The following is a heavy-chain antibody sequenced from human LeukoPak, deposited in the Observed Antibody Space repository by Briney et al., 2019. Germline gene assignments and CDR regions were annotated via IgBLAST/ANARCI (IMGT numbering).Heavy chain of an antibody. J-gene: IGHJ4*02. CDR2: IYHSGST. D-gene: IGHD3-3*01. CDR3: ARAGPKRSGYYLYYFDY. V-gene: IGHV4-4*02. CDR1: GGSISSSNW. Sequence: SETLSLTCAVSGGSISSSNWWSWVRQPPGKGLEWIGEIYHSGSTNYNPSLKSRVTISVDKSKNQFSLKLSSVTAADTAVYYCARAGPKRSGYYLYYFDYWGQGTLVTVSS.